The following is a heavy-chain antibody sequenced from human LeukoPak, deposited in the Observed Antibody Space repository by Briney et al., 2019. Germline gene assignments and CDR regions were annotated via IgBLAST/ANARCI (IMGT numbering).Heavy chain of an antibody. CDR2: ISYDGSNK. Sequence: PGGSLRLSCAASGFTFSSYAMHWVRQAPGKGLEWVAVISYDGSNKYYADSVKGRFTISRDNSKNTLYLQMNSLRAEDTAVYYCARDLGEYDILTGFDWGQGTLVTVSS. J-gene: IGHJ4*02. D-gene: IGHD3-9*01. CDR3: ARDLGEYDILTGFD. V-gene: IGHV3-30*04. CDR1: GFTFSSYA.